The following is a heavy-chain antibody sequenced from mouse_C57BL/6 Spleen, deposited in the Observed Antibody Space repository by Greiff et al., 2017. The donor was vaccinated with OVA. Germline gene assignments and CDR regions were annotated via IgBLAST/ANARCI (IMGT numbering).Heavy chain of an antibody. CDR3: ARRGPTVSYFDY. CDR1: GYTFTDYY. Sequence: EVQLQQSGPELVKPGASVKISCKASGYTFTDYYMNWVKQSHGKSLEWIGDINPNNGGTSYNQKFKGKATLTVDKSSSTAYMELRSLTSEDSAVYYCARRGPTVSYFDYWGQGTTLTVSS. D-gene: IGHD1-1*01. CDR2: INPNNGGT. J-gene: IGHJ2*01. V-gene: IGHV1-26*01.